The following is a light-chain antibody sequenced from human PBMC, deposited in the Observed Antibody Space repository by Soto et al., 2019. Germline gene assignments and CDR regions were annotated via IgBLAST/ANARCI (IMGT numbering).Light chain of an antibody. V-gene: IGKV3-15*01. CDR1: QSVSSN. CDR2: GAS. Sequence: EIVMTQSPATLSVSPGERATLSCRASQSVSSNLAWYQQKPGQAPRLLIYGASTRAAGIPARFSGSGSGTEFTLTISSLQSEDFAVYYCQQYNNWPRGFGQGTRLEI. CDR3: QQYNNWPRG. J-gene: IGKJ5*01.